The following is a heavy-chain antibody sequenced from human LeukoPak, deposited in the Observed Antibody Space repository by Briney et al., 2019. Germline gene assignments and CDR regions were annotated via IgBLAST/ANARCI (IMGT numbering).Heavy chain of an antibody. CDR3: ARRVGASGGGAFDI. D-gene: IGHD1-26*01. V-gene: IGHV3-21*01. CDR1: GFTFSRYT. J-gene: IGHJ3*02. Sequence: GGSLRLSCAASGFTFSRYTINWVCQAPGKGLEWVSSISSSSSYIYYADSVKGRFSISRDNAKNSLYLQMNSLRAEDTAVYYCARRVGASGGGAFDIWGQGTMVTVSS. CDR2: ISSSSSYI.